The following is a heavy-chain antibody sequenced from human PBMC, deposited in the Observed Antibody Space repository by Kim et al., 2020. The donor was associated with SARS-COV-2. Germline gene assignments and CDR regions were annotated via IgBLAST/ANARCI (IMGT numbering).Heavy chain of an antibody. CDR3: ARAGGYYYSDY. J-gene: IGHJ4*02. V-gene: IGHV4-59*01. Sequence: TNTTPSPRSRVTISVDTSKNQFSLKLSSVTAADTAVYYCARAGGYYYSDYWGQGTLVTVSS. D-gene: IGHD3-22*01. CDR2: T.